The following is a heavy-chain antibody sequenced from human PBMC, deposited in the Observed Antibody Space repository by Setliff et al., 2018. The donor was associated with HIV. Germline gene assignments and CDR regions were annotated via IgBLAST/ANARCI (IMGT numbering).Heavy chain of an antibody. D-gene: IGHD3-10*01. V-gene: IGHV4-4*08. Sequence: PSETLSLTCNVSGGSMASYQWGWIRQPPGKGLEWIGFSQTTGNTKYNPSLRRRVSIFFDSPKNQFSLSLQSVTAADSAVYYCARDRKVLYGQGLDSYMDVWGKGATVTVSS. CDR3: ARDRKVLYGQGLDSYMDV. J-gene: IGHJ6*04. CDR1: GGSMASYQ. CDR2: SQTTGNT.